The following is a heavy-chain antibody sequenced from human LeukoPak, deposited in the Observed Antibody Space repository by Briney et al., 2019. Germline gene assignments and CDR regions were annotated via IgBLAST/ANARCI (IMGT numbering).Heavy chain of an antibody. D-gene: IGHD1-26*01. CDR1: GFTFDAYA. CDR3: AKEHSSSGSVDY. CDR2: ISGDGGTT. Sequence: GGSLRLSCAASGFTFDAYARYWVRQAPGKGLECVSLISGDGGTTYYADSVKGRFTISRDNSKNSLYLQMNSLRTEDTALYYCAKEHSSSGSVDYWGQGTLVTVSS. V-gene: IGHV3-43*02. J-gene: IGHJ4*02.